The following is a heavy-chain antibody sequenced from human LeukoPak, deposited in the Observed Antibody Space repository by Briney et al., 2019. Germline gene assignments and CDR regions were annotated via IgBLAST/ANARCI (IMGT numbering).Heavy chain of an antibody. Sequence: SETLSLTCIVSGYSISSGYYWGWIRQPAGKGLEWIGRIYTSGSTNYNPSLKSRVTMSVDTSKNQFSLKLSSVTAADTAVYYCARDHSAYSSSWLDYWGQGTLVTVSS. CDR2: IYTSGST. CDR1: GYSISSGYY. CDR3: ARDHSAYSSSWLDY. V-gene: IGHV4-4*07. D-gene: IGHD6-13*01. J-gene: IGHJ4*02.